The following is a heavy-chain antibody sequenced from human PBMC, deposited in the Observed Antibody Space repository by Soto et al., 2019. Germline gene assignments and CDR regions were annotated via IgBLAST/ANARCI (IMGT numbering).Heavy chain of an antibody. D-gene: IGHD2-8*01. CDR2: IIPFFGTA. Sequence: QVQLVQSGAEVKKPGSSVKVSCKASGGTLSRHGSSWVRQAHGQGLEWMGGIIPFFGTANYAQKFQGRVTITADESTSTAYMELSSLRSEDTAVYYCARASCTNGVCQGMGGSIGYYYGMDVWGQGTTVTVSS. V-gene: IGHV1-69*12. J-gene: IGHJ6*02. CDR1: GGTLSRHG. CDR3: ARASCTNGVCQGMGGSIGYYYGMDV.